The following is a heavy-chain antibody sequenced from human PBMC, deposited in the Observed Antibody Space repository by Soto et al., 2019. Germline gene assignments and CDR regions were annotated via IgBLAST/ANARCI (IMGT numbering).Heavy chain of an antibody. CDR2: IYYSGST. J-gene: IGHJ4*02. CDR1: VGSPSSSSYY. CDR3: ARQTAGSSGYYWYFEY. Sequence: PSGTLSLTCTVSVGSPSSSSYYWGWIRQPPGKGLEWIGSIYYSGSTYYNPSLKSRVTISVDTSKNQFSLKLSSVTAADTAVYYCARQTAGSSGYYWYFEYWCQAPLVSVS. D-gene: IGHD3-22*01. V-gene: IGHV4-39*01.